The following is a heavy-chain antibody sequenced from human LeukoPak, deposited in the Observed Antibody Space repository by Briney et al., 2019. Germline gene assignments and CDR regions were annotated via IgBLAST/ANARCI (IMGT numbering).Heavy chain of an antibody. V-gene: IGHV3-30*04. CDR1: GFTFSSYA. CDR2: ISDDGSNK. J-gene: IGHJ4*02. Sequence: PGGSLRLSCAASGFTFSSYAMNWVRQAPGKGLEWVAVISDDGSNKYYADSVKGRFTISRDNSKNTLYLQMNSLRAEDTAVYYCARGSWAFGELLYWVDYWGQGTLVTVCS. CDR3: ARGSWAFGELLYWVDY. D-gene: IGHD3-10*01.